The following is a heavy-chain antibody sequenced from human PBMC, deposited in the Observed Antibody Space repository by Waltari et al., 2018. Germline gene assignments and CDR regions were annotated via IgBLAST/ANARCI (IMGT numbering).Heavy chain of an antibody. CDR3: AKGLLGTTNFDY. CDR1: AFILPTNA. Sequence: EVLLVDSVAGLVHPGLSLPPRCAPSAFILPTNAMIGAGQAPGKGLVWVSAIGGRAGNTYYADSVKGRFTISRDNSKNTLYLNMSSLRAEDTAIYYCAKGLLGTTNFDYWGQGTLVTVSS. D-gene: IGHD1-7*01. V-gene: IGHV3-23*04. CDR2: IGGRAGNT. J-gene: IGHJ4*02.